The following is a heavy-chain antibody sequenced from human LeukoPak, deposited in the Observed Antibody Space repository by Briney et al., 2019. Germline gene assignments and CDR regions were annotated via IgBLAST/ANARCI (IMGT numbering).Heavy chain of an antibody. V-gene: IGHV3-9*01. J-gene: IGHJ5*02. CDR3: AKGVSAGIAADGFDP. Sequence: GGSLRLSCAASGFTFDDYAMHWVRQAPGKGLEWVSGISWNSGSIGYADSVKGRFTISRDNSKNTLYLQMNSLRAEDTAVYYCAKGVSAGIAADGFDPWGQGTLVTVSS. CDR1: GFTFDDYA. CDR2: ISWNSGSI. D-gene: IGHD6-13*01.